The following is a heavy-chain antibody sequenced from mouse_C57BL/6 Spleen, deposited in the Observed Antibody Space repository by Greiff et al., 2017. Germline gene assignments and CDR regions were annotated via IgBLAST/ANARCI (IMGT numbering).Heavy chain of an antibody. J-gene: IGHJ4*01. D-gene: IGHD3-1*01. CDR2: ISSGGDYI. V-gene: IGHV5-9-1*02. CDR3: TRDRLGYYAMDY. CDR1: GFTFSSYA. Sequence: EVQLQESGEGLVKPGGSLKLSCAASGFTFSSYAMSWVRQTPEKRLELVAYISSGGDYIYYADTVKGRFTISRDNARNTLYLQMSSLKSEDTAMYYCTRDRLGYYAMDYWGQGTSVTVSS.